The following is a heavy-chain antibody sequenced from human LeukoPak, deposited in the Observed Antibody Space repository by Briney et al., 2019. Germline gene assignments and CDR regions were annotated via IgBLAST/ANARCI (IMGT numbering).Heavy chain of an antibody. Sequence: GGSLGLSCAASEFSFSTYWMSWVRQAPGKGLEWVANIKEDGTEKYYVGSVKGRFTISRDNAKKSLYLQMNSLRDDDTAVYFCARSPAGDAWPPAYYMDVWGKGTTVTVSS. J-gene: IGHJ6*03. CDR2: IKEDGTEK. D-gene: IGHD3-10*01. V-gene: IGHV3-7*01. CDR1: EFSFSTYW. CDR3: ARSPAGDAWPPAYYMDV.